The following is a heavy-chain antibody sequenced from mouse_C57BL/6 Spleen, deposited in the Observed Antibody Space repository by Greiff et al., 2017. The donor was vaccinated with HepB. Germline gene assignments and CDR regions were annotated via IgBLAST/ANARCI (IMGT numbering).Heavy chain of an antibody. CDR3: ARVDYYYGSSWFAY. CDR1: GYTFTSYW. D-gene: IGHD1-1*01. CDR2: IDPSDSET. V-gene: IGHV1-52*01. J-gene: IGHJ3*01. Sequence: VQLQQPGAELVRPGSSVKLSCKASGYTFTSYWMHWVKQRPIQGLEWIGNIDPSDSETHYNQKFKDKATLTVDKSSSTAYMQLSSLTSEDSAVYYCARVDYYYGSSWFAYWGQGTLVTVSA.